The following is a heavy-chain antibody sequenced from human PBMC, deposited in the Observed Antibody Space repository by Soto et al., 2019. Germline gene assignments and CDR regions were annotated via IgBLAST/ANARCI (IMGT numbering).Heavy chain of an antibody. J-gene: IGHJ6*03. D-gene: IGHD2-15*01. Sequence: QLQLQESGPGLVKPSETLSLTCTVSGGSISSSSYYWGWIRQPPGKGLEWIGSIYYRGSTDYNPSLISRVTLSIDTSNNPISLKLSSLTAADPAVYFFAGILVGYCSGGSCYSFYYMVVWGKGTTLTVSS. CDR1: GGSISSSSYY. CDR3: AGILVGYCSGGSCYSFYYMVV. V-gene: IGHV4-39*01. CDR2: IYYRGST.